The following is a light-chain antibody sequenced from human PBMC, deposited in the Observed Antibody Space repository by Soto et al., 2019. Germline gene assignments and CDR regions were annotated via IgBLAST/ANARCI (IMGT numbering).Light chain of an antibody. V-gene: IGKV3-20*01. CDR1: ESVSSSS. CDR3: QQYGTAAQT. Sequence: ETGLKLNPWTQCWVGGECGSRWSRYSESVSSSSLAWYQQKPGQAPRLLMHGASSRATGIPDRFSGSGSGADFTLTLRRLEPGDSAVYFYQQYGTAAQTFGQGTKVEIK. J-gene: IGKJ1*01. CDR2: GAS.